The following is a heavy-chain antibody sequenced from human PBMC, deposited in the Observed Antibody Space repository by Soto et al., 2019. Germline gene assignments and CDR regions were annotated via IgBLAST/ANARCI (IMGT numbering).Heavy chain of an antibody. CDR3: AMSPDIVVVPAASLDY. Sequence: GGSLRLSCAASGFTFSSYAMSWVRQAPGKGLEWVSAISGSGSSTYYADSVKGRFTISRDNSKNTLYLQMNSLRAEDTAVYYCAMSPDIVVVPAASLDYWGQGTLVTVSS. D-gene: IGHD2-2*01. J-gene: IGHJ4*02. CDR2: ISGSGSST. CDR1: GFTFSSYA. V-gene: IGHV3-23*01.